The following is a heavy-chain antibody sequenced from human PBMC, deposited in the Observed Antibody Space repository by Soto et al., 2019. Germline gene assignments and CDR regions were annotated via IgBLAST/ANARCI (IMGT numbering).Heavy chain of an antibody. CDR2: ISSSSSYI. V-gene: IGHV3-21*01. Sequence: GGSLRLSCAASGFTFSSYSMNWVRQAPGKGLEWVSSISSSSSYIYYADSVKGRFTISRDNAKNSLYLQMNSLRAEDTAVYYCARDPTIVATIDPDWFDPWGQGTPVTVSS. CDR1: GFTFSSYS. J-gene: IGHJ5*02. CDR3: ARDPTIVATIDPDWFDP. D-gene: IGHD5-12*01.